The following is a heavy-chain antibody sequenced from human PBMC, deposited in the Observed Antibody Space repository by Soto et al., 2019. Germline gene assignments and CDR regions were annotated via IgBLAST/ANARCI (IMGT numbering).Heavy chain of an antibody. D-gene: IGHD6-13*01. V-gene: IGHV3-30*18. Sequence: QVQLVESGGGVVQPGRSLRLSCAASGFTFSSYGMHWVRQAPGKGLEWVAVISYDGSNKYYADSVKGRFTISRDNSKNTLYLQMNSLRAEVTAVYYCAKVRIAAAGTSDYYYGMDVWGQGTTVTVSS. CDR1: GFTFSSYG. J-gene: IGHJ6*02. CDR2: ISYDGSNK. CDR3: AKVRIAAAGTSDYYYGMDV.